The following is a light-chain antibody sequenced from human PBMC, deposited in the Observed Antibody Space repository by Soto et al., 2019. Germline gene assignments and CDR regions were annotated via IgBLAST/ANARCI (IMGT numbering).Light chain of an antibody. Sequence: QSVLTQPPSVSGAPGQRVTISCTGSSSNIGAGYDVHWYQQLPGTAPKLLIYASNNRPSGVPDRFSGSRSGTSASLAITGLQPEDEADYYCQSYDSSLSASVFGTGTKLTVL. CDR3: QSYDSSLSASV. V-gene: IGLV1-40*01. CDR1: SSNIGAGYD. J-gene: IGLJ1*01. CDR2: ASN.